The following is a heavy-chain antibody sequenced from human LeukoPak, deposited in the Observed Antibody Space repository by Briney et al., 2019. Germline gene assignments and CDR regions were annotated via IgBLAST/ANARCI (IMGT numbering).Heavy chain of an antibody. J-gene: IGHJ3*02. D-gene: IGHD3-9*01. Sequence: SQTLSLTCAISGDSVSSNSAAWNWIRQSPSRGLEWLGRTYYRSKWYNDYAVSVKSRITINPDTSKNQFSLQLNSVTPEDTAVYYCARDKLRYFDWSTVGAFDIWGQGTMVTVSS. CDR1: GDSVSSNSAA. CDR3: ARDKLRYFDWSTVGAFDI. V-gene: IGHV6-1*01. CDR2: TYYRSKWYN.